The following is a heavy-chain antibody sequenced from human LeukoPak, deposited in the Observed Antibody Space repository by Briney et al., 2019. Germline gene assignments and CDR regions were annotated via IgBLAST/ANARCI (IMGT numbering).Heavy chain of an antibody. V-gene: IGHV3-48*03. CDR2: ISSSGSTI. D-gene: IGHD2-2*01. Sequence: GGSLRLSCAASGFTFSSYEMNWVRQAPGKGLEWVSYISSSGSTIYYADSVKGRFTISRDNAKNSLYLQMNSLRAEDKAVYYCARDTYAGYCSSTSCYAGGDYWGQGTLVTVSS. CDR1: GFTFSSYE. CDR3: ARDTYAGYCSSTSCYAGGDY. J-gene: IGHJ4*02.